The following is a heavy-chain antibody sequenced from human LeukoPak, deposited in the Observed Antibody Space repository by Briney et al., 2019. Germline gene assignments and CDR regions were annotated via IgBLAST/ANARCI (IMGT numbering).Heavy chain of an antibody. CDR1: GYTFTGYY. CDR3: ARGLIEYSSSFSDY. V-gene: IGHV1-2*06. D-gene: IGHD6-6*01. Sequence: ASVKVSCKASGYTFTGYYMHWVRQAPGQGLEWMGRINPNSGGTNYAQKFQGRVTMTRDTSISTAYMKLSRLRSDDTAVYYCARGLIEYSSSFSDYWGQGTLVTVSS. CDR2: INPNSGGT. J-gene: IGHJ4*02.